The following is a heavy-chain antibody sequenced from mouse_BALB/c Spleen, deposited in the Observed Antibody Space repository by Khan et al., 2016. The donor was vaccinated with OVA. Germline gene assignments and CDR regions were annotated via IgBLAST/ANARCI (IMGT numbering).Heavy chain of an antibody. J-gene: IGHJ3*01. Sequence: EVQPQQSGAELVKPGASVKLSCTASGFNIKDTYIHWVKKRPEEGLEWIGRIDPANGNNKYDPKFQGKATITADTSSNTAYLHLSSLTSEDTAVYYCARTIMIMGFTYWGQGTLVTVSA. D-gene: IGHD2-4*01. V-gene: IGHV14-3*02. CDR3: ARTIMIMGFTY. CDR1: GFNIKDTY. CDR2: IDPANGNN.